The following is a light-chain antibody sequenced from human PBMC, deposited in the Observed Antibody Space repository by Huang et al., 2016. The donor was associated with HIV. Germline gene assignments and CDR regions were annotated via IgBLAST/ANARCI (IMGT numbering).Light chain of an antibody. CDR3: QQYDNLPIT. J-gene: IGKJ5*01. CDR1: QDITNY. Sequence: DIQMTQSPSSLSASVGDRVTITCQASQDITNYLNWYQQKPGKAPKLLIYDASNLETGVPSRFSGSGSGTDFTVTINNLQSEDVATYYCQQYDNLPITFGQGTRLEIK. V-gene: IGKV1-33*01. CDR2: DAS.